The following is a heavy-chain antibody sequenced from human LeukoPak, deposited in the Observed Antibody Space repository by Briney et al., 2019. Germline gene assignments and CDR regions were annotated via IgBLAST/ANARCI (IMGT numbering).Heavy chain of an antibody. CDR1: GFTFSSYG. Sequence: AGGSLRLSCAASGFTFSSYGMHWVRQAPGKGLEWVAVISYDGSNKYHADSVKGRFTISRENSKNTLYLQMNSLRAEDTAVYYCARDGCSSTSCQYFDYWGQGTLVTVSS. CDR3: ARDGCSSTSCQYFDY. D-gene: IGHD2-2*01. V-gene: IGHV3-30*03. J-gene: IGHJ4*02. CDR2: ISYDGSNK.